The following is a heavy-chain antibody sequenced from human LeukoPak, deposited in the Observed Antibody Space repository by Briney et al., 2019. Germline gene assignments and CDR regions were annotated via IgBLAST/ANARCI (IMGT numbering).Heavy chain of an antibody. CDR1: GLAFSSYA. J-gene: IGHJ4*02. Sequence: GGSLRLSCAASGLAFSSYAMSWVRQAPGKGLEWVSTISVASNTFYADSVKGRFTISRDNSRNTVYLQMTSLRADDTAVYYCADYAVSGVRNNFYWGQGTLVTVSS. CDR2: ISVASNT. D-gene: IGHD3-3*01. V-gene: IGHV3-23*01. CDR3: ADYAVSGVRNNFY.